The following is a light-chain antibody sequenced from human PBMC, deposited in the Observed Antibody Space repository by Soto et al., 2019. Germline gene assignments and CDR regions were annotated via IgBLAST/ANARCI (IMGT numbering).Light chain of an antibody. V-gene: IGLV2-14*01. Sequence: SALTQPASVSGSPGQSITISCTGTSSDVGGYNYVSWYQQHPGKAPKLMIYEVSNRPSGISNRFSGSKSGNTASLTISGLQAEDEADDYCSSYTSTSTLVVFGGGTQLTVL. CDR2: EVS. CDR3: SSYTSTSTLVV. J-gene: IGLJ2*01. CDR1: SSDVGGYNY.